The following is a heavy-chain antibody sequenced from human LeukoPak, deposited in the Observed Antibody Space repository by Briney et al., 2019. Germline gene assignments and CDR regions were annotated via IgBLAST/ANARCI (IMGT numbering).Heavy chain of an antibody. CDR1: GFTFSSYA. CDR2: IGDTGRAK. CDR3: AREAAWGNWYFDL. V-gene: IGHV3-30-3*01. J-gene: IGHJ2*01. Sequence: TGGSLKLSCAASGFTFSSYAMHWVRQAPGKGLEWVAVIGDTGRAKYYAESVEGRFTTSRDNSQNTLYLEMNSLRYEDTALYYCAREAAWGNWYFDLWGRGTLVTVSS. D-gene: IGHD3-16*01.